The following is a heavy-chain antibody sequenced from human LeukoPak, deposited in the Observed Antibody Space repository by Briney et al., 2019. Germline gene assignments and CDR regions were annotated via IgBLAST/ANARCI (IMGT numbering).Heavy chain of an antibody. CDR2: ISGSGGST. CDR1: GFTFSDHY. D-gene: IGHD6-13*01. J-gene: IGHJ4*02. Sequence: PGGSLRLSCAASGFTFSDHYMDWVRQAPGKGLEWVSAISGSGGSTYYADSVKGRFTISRDNSKNTLYLQMNSLRAEDTAVYYCAKVASPLYSSSWYFDYWGQGTLVTVSS. CDR3: AKVASPLYSSSWYFDY. V-gene: IGHV3-23*01.